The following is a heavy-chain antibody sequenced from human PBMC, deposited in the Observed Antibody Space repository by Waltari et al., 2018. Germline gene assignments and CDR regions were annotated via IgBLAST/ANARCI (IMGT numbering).Heavy chain of an antibody. CDR2: ISAYNGNT. CDR1: GYTFTSYG. Sequence: QVQLVQSGAEVKKPGASVKVSCKASGYTFTSYGISWVRQAPGQGLEWMGWISAYNGNTNNAQKLQGRVTMTTDTSTSTAYMELRSLRSDDTAVYYCARGESGIQWGSSSWSHYYYGMDVWGQGTTVTVSS. CDR3: ARGESGIQWGSSSWSHYYYGMDV. J-gene: IGHJ6*02. D-gene: IGHD6-13*01. V-gene: IGHV1-18*01.